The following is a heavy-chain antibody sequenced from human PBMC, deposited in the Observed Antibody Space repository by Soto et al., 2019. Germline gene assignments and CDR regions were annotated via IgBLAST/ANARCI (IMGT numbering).Heavy chain of an antibody. CDR2: INWNGGST. CDR3: ARGIAPGITGTTRHYYYYYMDV. D-gene: IGHD1-7*01. V-gene: IGHV3-20*01. Sequence: EVQLVESGGGVVRPGGSLRLSCAASGFTFDDYGMSWVRQAPGKGLEWVSGINWNGGSTGYADSVKGRFTISRDNAKNSLYLQMNSLRAEDTALYHCARGIAPGITGTTRHYYYYYMDVWGKGTTVTVSS. CDR1: GFTFDDYG. J-gene: IGHJ6*03.